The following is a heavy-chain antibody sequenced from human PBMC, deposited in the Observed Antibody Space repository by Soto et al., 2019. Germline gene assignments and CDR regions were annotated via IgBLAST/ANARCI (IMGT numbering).Heavy chain of an antibody. Sequence: ASVKVSCKASGGTFSSYTISWVRQAPGQGLEWMGGIIPILGIANYAQKFQGRVTITADKSTSTAYMELSSLRSEDTAVYYCARDPMTTEEYFQHWGQGTLVTAPQ. J-gene: IGHJ1*01. D-gene: IGHD4-4*01. CDR3: ARDPMTTEEYFQH. CDR1: GGTFSSYT. CDR2: IIPILGIA. V-gene: IGHV1-69*10.